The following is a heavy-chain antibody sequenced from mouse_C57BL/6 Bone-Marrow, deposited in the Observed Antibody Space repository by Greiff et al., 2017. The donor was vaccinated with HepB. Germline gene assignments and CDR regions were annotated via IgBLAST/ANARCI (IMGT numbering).Heavy chain of an antibody. CDR3: AKHGYYFDY. CDR1: GFTFSSYA. J-gene: IGHJ2*01. V-gene: IGHV5-4*01. Sequence: DVHLVESGGGLVKPGGSLKLSCAASGFTFSSYAMSWVRQTPEKRLEWVATISDGGSYTYYPDNVKGRFTISRDNAKNNLYLQMSHLKSEDTAMYYCAKHGYYFDYWGQGTTLTVSS. D-gene: IGHD2-2*01. CDR2: ISDGGSYT.